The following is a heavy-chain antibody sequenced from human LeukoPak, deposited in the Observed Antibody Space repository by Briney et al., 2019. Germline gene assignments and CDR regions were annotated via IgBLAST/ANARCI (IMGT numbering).Heavy chain of an antibody. CDR1: GYTFTGYY. J-gene: IGHJ3*02. CDR2: INPNSGGT. CDR3: ARDPYSSGWYGAFGI. V-gene: IGHV1-2*02. Sequence: ASVKVSCKASGYTFTGYYMHWVRQAPGQGLEWMGWINPNSGGTNYAQKFQGRVTMTRDTSISTAYMELSRLRSEDTAVYYCARDPYSSGWYGAFGIWGQGTMVTVSS. D-gene: IGHD6-19*01.